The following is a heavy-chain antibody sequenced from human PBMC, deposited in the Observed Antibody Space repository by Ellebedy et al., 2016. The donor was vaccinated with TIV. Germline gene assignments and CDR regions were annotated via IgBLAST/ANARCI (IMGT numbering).Heavy chain of an antibody. CDR1: GFTVSSNY. CDR2: IYSSGGT. V-gene: IGHV3-53*01. D-gene: IGHD6-19*01. Sequence: GGSLRLSCAASGFTVSSNYMSWVRQAPGRGLEWVSTIYSSGGTYYAGSVKGRFTISSDNSKNTLYLQMNSLRAEDTAVYYCARGISVAGTSLGFWGQGTLVTVS. CDR3: ARGISVAGTSLGF. J-gene: IGHJ4*02.